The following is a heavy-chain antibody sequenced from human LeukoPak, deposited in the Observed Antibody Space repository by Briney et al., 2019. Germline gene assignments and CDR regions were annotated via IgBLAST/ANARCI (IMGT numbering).Heavy chain of an antibody. CDR2: IYYSGST. CDR3: ARLAVVGGSYFYYYYYMDV. J-gene: IGHJ6*03. Sequence: PSETLSLTCSVSGGSISSSSYSWGWIRQPPGKELEWIGSIYYSGSTYYNPSLKSRVTISVDTSKNQFSLKLSSVTAADTAVYYCARLAVVGGSYFYYYYYMDVWGKGTTVTISS. CDR1: GGSISSSSYS. V-gene: IGHV4-39*07. D-gene: IGHD1-26*01.